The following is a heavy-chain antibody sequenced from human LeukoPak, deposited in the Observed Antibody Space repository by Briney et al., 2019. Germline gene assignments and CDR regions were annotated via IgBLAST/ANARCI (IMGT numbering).Heavy chain of an antibody. CDR1: GYTFTSYY. Sequence: GASVKVSCKASGYTFTSYYMHWVRQAPGQGLEWMGWINPNSGGTKFGQKFQGRVTMTRDTSISTAYMVLSRLRSDDTAVYYCAREPYSSGWDSWGQGTLVTVSS. J-gene: IGHJ4*02. D-gene: IGHD6-19*01. CDR2: INPNSGGT. V-gene: IGHV1-2*02. CDR3: AREPYSSGWDS.